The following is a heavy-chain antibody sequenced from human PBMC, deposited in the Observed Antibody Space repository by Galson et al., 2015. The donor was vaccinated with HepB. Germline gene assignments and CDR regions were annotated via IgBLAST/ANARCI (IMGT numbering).Heavy chain of an antibody. CDR3: ARQIAAAGYFDY. J-gene: IGHJ4*02. V-gene: IGHV4-59*08. Sequence: LTCTVSGGSISSYYWSWIRQPPGKGLEWIGYIYYSGSTNYNPSLKSRVTISIDTSKNQFSLKLSSVTAADTAVYYCARQIAAAGYFDYWGQGTLVTVSS. CDR2: IYYSGST. CDR1: GGSISSYY. D-gene: IGHD6-13*01.